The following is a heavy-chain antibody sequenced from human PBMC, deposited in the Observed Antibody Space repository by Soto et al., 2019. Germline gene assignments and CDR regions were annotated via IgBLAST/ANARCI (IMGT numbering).Heavy chain of an antibody. CDR1: GFTFSSYG. CDR3: ARDPIGSGSYIVY. D-gene: IGHD3-10*01. CDR2: ISYDGSNK. Sequence: QVQLVESGGGVVQPGRSLRLSCAASGFTFSSYGMHWVRQAPGKGLEWVAVISYDGSNKYYADSVKGRFTISRDNSKNTLYLQMNSLRAEDTAVYYCARDPIGSGSYIVYWGQGTLVTVSS. V-gene: IGHV3-30*03. J-gene: IGHJ4*02.